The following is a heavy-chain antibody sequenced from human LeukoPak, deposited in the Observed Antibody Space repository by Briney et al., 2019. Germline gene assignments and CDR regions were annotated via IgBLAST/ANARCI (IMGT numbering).Heavy chain of an antibody. Sequence: ASVNVSCKVSGYALTELSMHWVRQAPGKGLEWMGGFDPEDGETIYAQKFQGRVTMTEDTSTDTAYMELSSLRSEDTAVYYCATCPLGGSGYYPYWGQGTLVTVSS. D-gene: IGHD3-22*01. V-gene: IGHV1-24*01. J-gene: IGHJ4*02. CDR3: ATCPLGGSGYYPY. CDR1: GYALTELS. CDR2: FDPEDGET.